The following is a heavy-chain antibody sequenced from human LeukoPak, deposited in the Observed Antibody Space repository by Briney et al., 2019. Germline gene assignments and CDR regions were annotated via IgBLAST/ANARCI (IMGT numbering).Heavy chain of an antibody. J-gene: IGHJ4*02. CDR3: PTSFNGGSGNSRFDY. CDR2: INPNSGGT. Sequence: ASVKVSCKASGYTITNYYMHWVRQAPGQGLEWMGWINPNSGGTNYAQKFQGRVTMTRDTSISTAYMELSRLRSDDTAVYYCPTSFNGGSGNSRFDYWGQGTLVTVSS. D-gene: IGHD3-10*01. V-gene: IGHV1-2*02. CDR1: GYTITNYY.